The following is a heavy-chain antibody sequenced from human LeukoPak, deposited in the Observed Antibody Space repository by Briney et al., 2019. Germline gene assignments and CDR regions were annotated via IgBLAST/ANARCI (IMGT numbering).Heavy chain of an antibody. V-gene: IGHV4-4*02. Sequence: SGTLSLTCAVSGGSISSSNWWSWVRQPPGKGLEWIGEIYHSGSTNYNPSLKSRVTISVDKSKNQFSLKLSSVTAADTAVYYCARGVGSSWDNWFDPWGQGTLVTVSS. J-gene: IGHJ5*02. D-gene: IGHD6-13*01. CDR1: GGSISSSNW. CDR3: ARGVGSSWDNWFDP. CDR2: IYHSGST.